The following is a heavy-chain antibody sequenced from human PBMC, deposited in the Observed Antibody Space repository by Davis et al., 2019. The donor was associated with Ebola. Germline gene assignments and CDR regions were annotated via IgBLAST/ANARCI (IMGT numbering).Heavy chain of an antibody. V-gene: IGHV1-24*01. CDR2: FDPEDGET. Sequence: ASVKVSCKVSGYTLTELSMHWVRQAPGKGLEWMGGFDPEDGETIYAQKFQGRVTMTEDTSTDTAYMELSSLRSDDTAVYYCARVRCSGGICYYHFDYWGQGTLVTVSS. D-gene: IGHD2-15*01. CDR1: GYTLTELS. J-gene: IGHJ4*02. CDR3: ARVRCSGGICYYHFDY.